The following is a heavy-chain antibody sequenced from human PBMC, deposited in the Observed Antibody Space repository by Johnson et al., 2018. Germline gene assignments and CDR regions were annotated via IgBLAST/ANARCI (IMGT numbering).Heavy chain of an antibody. CDR2: ISSGGEHT. J-gene: IGHJ4*02. D-gene: IGHD1-26*01. Sequence: QVQLVQSGGGVVQPGRSLRLSCTASGFSFSHYGMHWVRQAPGKGLEWVAVISSGGEHTFYAASVKGRFTISSDNAKHTLYLQMNSLTSEDTAVYYCARDPPTTTVDYWGQGTLVTVSS. CDR1: GFSFSHYG. CDR3: ARDPPTTTVDY. V-gene: IGHV3-30*03.